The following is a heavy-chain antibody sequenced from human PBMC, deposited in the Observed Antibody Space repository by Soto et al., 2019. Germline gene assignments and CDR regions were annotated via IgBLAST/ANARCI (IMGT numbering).Heavy chain of an antibody. D-gene: IGHD3-22*01. V-gene: IGHV1-18*01. CDR2: ISVYNGNT. CDR1: GYSFATSG. CDR3: ARAGQYYDSSGYVN. J-gene: IGHJ4*02. Sequence: QVKLVQSGTEVKKPGASLKVSCKASGYSFATSGISWVRQAPGQGLEWMGWISVYNGNTNYDQKLHDRVTMTTDTSTTTAYLELRSLRSGDTAVYYCARAGQYYDSSGYVNWGQGTLVTVSS.